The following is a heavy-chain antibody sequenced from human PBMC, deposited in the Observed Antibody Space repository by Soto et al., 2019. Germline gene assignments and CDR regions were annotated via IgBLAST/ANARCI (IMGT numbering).Heavy chain of an antibody. Sequence: QPGGPLRPSCPASGFTFRSNGMHGVRQAPGKGLEWVAVISYDGSNKYYADSVKGRFTISRDDSKNTLYLQMNSLRAEDTAVYYCAKQVFTYYYDSSGHYFDYWGQGTMVTVSS. V-gene: IGHV3-30*18. CDR1: GFTFRSNG. CDR3: AKQVFTYYYDSSGHYFDY. J-gene: IGHJ4*02. D-gene: IGHD3-22*01. CDR2: ISYDGSNK.